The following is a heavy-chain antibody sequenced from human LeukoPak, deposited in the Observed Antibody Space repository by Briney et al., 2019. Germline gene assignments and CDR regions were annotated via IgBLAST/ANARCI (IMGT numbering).Heavy chain of an antibody. D-gene: IGHD1-1*01. V-gene: IGHV4-59*01. Sequence: SETLSLTCTVSGGSISSYYWSWIRQPPGKGLEWIGYIYYSGSTNYNPSLKSRVTISVDTSKNQFSLKLSSVTAADTAVYYCARGVDKQSDDLQHWGQGTLVTVSS. J-gene: IGHJ1*01. CDR1: GGSISSYY. CDR3: ARGVDKQSDDLQH. CDR2: IYYSGST.